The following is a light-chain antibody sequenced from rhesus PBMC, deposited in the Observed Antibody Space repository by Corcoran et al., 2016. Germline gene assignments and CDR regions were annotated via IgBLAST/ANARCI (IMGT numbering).Light chain of an antibody. Sequence: IQMTQSPSSLSASVGDRVTITCRASQVITNDLAWYQPKPGENPKLLIYEASRLQSGIPSRFIGSGSGTDCTLTISSLQPEDFATYYCQHYYSTPLTFGGGTKVEIK. CDR3: QHYYSTPLT. CDR1: QVITND. J-gene: IGKJ4*01. CDR2: EAS. V-gene: IGKV1-25*01.